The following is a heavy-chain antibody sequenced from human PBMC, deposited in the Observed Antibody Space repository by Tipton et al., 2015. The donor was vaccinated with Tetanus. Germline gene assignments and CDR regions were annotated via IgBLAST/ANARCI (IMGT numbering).Heavy chain of an antibody. CDR1: GYTFTSYY. CDR3: ARSSIAGRWFDP. J-gene: IGHJ5*02. Sequence: QLVQSGAEVKKPGASVKVSCKASGYTFTSYYMHWVRQAPGQGLEWMGIINPSGGSTSYAQRFQGRVTMTRDTSTSTVYMELSSLRSEDTAVYYCARSSIAGRWFDPWGQGTLVTVSS. CDR2: INPSGGST. V-gene: IGHV1-46*01. D-gene: IGHD6-6*01.